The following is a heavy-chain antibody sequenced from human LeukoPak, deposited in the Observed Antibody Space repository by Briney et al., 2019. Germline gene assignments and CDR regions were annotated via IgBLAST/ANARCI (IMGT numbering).Heavy chain of an antibody. CDR3: ARADYGDYLQRGS. D-gene: IGHD4-17*01. CDR2: ISYDATIK. CDR1: GFTFGRYG. J-gene: IGHJ5*02. V-gene: IGHV3-30-3*01. Sequence: GTPLRLSCVGSGFTFGRYGLHWVRQAPGKGLERVAGISYDATIKHYADSVKGRFTISRDNSKSTLFLQLSSLRVDDTAVYFCARADYGDYLQRGSWGQGTLVTVSS.